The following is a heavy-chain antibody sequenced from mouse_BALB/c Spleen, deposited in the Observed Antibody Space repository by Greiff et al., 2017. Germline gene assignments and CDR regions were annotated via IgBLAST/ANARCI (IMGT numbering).Heavy chain of an antibody. J-gene: IGHJ2*01. CDR1: GYTFTDYW. V-gene: IGHV1-69*01. Sequence: VQLQQPGAELVMPGASVKMSCKASGYTFTDYWMHWVKQRPGQGLEWIGAIDTSDSYTSYNQKFKGKATLTVDESSSTAYMQLSSLTSEDSAVYYCARVDYDEDYWGQGTTLTVSS. CDR2: IDTSDSYT. CDR3: ARVDYDEDY. D-gene: IGHD2-4*01.